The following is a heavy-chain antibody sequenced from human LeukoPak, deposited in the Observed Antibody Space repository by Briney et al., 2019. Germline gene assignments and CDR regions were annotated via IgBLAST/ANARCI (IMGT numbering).Heavy chain of an antibody. D-gene: IGHD2-21*02. CDR1: GYTFSNYG. J-gene: IGHJ4*02. CDR3: ARDQGYCGGDCYSTFDY. V-gene: IGHV1-18*01. Sequence: ASVKVSCKAFGYTFSNYGISWVRQAPGQGLEWMGWIIPHKGNTNYAQKFQGRVTMSRDTSTSTAYMELSSLRSEDTAVYYCARDQGYCGGDCYSTFDYWGQGTLVTVSS. CDR2: IIPHKGNT.